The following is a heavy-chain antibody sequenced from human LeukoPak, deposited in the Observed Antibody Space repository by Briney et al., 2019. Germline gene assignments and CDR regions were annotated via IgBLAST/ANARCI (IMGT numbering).Heavy chain of an antibody. V-gene: IGHV3-9*01. Sequence: GRSLRLSCAVSGFTFDDYAMHWVRQAPGKGLEWVSGISWNSGSVGYADSVKGRFTISRDNAKNSLYLQMNSLRAEDTALYYCAKDIGDGYNNDAFDIWGQGTMVTVSS. J-gene: IGHJ3*02. D-gene: IGHD5-24*01. CDR2: ISWNSGSV. CDR1: GFTFDDYA. CDR3: AKDIGDGYNNDAFDI.